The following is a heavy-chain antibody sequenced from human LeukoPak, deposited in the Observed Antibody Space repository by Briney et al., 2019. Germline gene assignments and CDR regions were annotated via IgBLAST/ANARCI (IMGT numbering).Heavy chain of an antibody. J-gene: IGHJ4*01. CDR2: IYSSGST. D-gene: IGHD2-21*02. CDR3: AKSDGYGLIDY. CDR1: GVSISSSTYY. Sequence: SETLSLTCTVSGVSISSSTYYWGWIRQPPGKGLEWIGSIYSSGSTYYNSSLKGRVTISIDTSKNQVSLKMSFVAAADTAVYYCAKSDGYGLIDYWGQGTLVTVSS. V-gene: IGHV4-39*01.